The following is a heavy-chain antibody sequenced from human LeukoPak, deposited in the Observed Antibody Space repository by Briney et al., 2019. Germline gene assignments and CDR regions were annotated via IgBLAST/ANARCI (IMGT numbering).Heavy chain of an antibody. V-gene: IGHV3-48*03. CDR2: ISSSGSTI. Sequence: GGSLRLSCAASGFTFSSYEMNWVRQAPGKGLQCVSYISSSGSTIYYADSVKGRFTISRDNAKNSLYLQMNSLRAEDTAVYYCARSNFLYYFDYWGQGTLVTVSS. CDR3: ARSNFLYYFDY. CDR1: GFTFSSYE. D-gene: IGHD4/OR15-4a*01. J-gene: IGHJ4*02.